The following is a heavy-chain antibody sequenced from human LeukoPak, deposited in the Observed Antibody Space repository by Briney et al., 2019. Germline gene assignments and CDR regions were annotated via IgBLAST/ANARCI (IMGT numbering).Heavy chain of an antibody. J-gene: IGHJ4*02. Sequence: GASVKVSCKASGGTFSSYAISWVRQAPGQGLEWMGGIIPIFGTANYAQKFQGRVTITADKSTSTAYMELSSLRSDDTAIYYCARDHSGSHQLEHFDCWGQGTLVTVSS. CDR3: ARDHSGSHQLEHFDC. V-gene: IGHV1-69*06. CDR2: IIPIFGTA. CDR1: GGTFSSYA. D-gene: IGHD1-26*01.